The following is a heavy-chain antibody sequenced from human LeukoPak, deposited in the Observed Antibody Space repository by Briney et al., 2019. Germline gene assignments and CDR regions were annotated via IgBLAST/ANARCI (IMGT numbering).Heavy chain of an antibody. J-gene: IGHJ4*02. CDR3: ARVGAVAGLYFDY. D-gene: IGHD6-19*01. Sequence: SETLSLTCTVSGGSMRSSSNFWAWIRQLPGKALEWIGSMFYSGSTTYYNPSLKSRVTISVDTSKNQFSLRLTSVTASDTAVYYCARVGAVAGLYFDYWGQGTLVTVSS. V-gene: IGHV4-39*01. CDR2: MFYSGST. CDR1: GGSMRSSSNF.